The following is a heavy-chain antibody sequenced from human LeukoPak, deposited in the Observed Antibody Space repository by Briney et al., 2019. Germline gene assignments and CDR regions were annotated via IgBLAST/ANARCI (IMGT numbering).Heavy chain of an antibody. Sequence: GGSLRLSCAASGFTFSSYSMNWVRQAPGKGLEWVSYISSISSTIYYADSVKVRFTRSRDNAKHSLYLQMNSLSAEDTAVYYCARSVFTMIVVVNDAFDICGQGTMVTVSS. J-gene: IGHJ3*02. CDR3: ARSVFTMIVVVNDAFDI. CDR2: ISSISSTI. D-gene: IGHD3-22*01. CDR1: GFTFSSYS. V-gene: IGHV3-48*01.